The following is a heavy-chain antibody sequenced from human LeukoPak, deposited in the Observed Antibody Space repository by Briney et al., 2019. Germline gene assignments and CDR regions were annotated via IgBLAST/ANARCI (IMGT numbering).Heavy chain of an antibody. V-gene: IGHV5-51*01. J-gene: IGHJ4*02. D-gene: IGHD7-27*01. Sequence: GESLKISCKTSGYIFTHYWIGWVRQMPGKGLEWMGIIYPDDSDTRYSPTFQGRVTFSADESISTAYLQWSSLKASDTAMYYCARRTGDAFDYWGQGTLVTVSS. CDR2: IYPDDSDT. CDR1: GYIFTHYW. CDR3: ARRTGDAFDY.